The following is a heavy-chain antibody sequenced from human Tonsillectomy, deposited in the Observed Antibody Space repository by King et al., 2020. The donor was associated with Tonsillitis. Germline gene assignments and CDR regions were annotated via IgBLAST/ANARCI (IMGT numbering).Heavy chain of an antibody. V-gene: IGHV4-59*01. Sequence: VQLQESGPGLVKPSETLSLTCTVSGGSISSYYWSWIRQPPGKGLEWIGYIYYSGSTNYNPSLKSRVAISVDTSKNQFSLKLSSVTAADTAVYYCSRELPPDDSSGRRGYYYYGMDVWGQGTTVTVSS. CDR3: SRELPPDDSSGRRGYYYYGMDV. CDR2: IYYSGST. CDR1: GGSISSYY. J-gene: IGHJ6*02. D-gene: IGHD3-22*01.